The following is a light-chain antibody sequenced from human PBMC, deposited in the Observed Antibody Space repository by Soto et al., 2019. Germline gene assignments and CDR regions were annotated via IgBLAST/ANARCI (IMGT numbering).Light chain of an antibody. V-gene: IGKV1-5*03. Sequence: DIQMTQSPSTLSASVGDRFTITCRPSQSIGGQLACYQQKPGKAPRLLIYGASTLEGGVPSRFSGSGSGTEFTLTISSLQPDYFATYYCQQYTTYWTFGKGTKVEV. CDR1: QSIGGQ. J-gene: IGKJ1*01. CDR2: GAS. CDR3: QQYTTYWT.